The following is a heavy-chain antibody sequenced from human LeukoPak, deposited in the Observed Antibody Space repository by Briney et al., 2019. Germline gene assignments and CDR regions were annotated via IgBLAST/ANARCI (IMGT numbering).Heavy chain of an antibody. CDR3: AKDPSYYYDSSGYRDY. CDR2: IGGSGVST. D-gene: IGHD3-22*01. V-gene: IGHV3-23*01. Sequence: GESLRLSCAASGFTFSSCAMSWVRQAPGKGLEWVSAIGGSGVSTYYADSVKGRFTISRDNSKNTLYLQMNSLRAEDTAVYYCAKDPSYYYDSSGYRDYWGQGTLVTVSS. J-gene: IGHJ4*02. CDR1: GFTFSSCA.